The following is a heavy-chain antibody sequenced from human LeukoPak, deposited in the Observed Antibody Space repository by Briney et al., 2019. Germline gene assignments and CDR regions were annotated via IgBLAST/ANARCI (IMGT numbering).Heavy chain of an antibody. J-gene: IGHJ6*02. Sequence: SETLSLTCTVSGGSISSYYWSWIRQPPGKGLEWIGYIYYSGSTNYNPSLKSRVTISVDTSKNQFSLKLSSVTAADTAVYYCARGAHYDFWSGYYGYGMDVWGQGTTVTVSS. D-gene: IGHD3-3*01. CDR2: IYYSGST. CDR3: ARGAHYDFWSGYYGYGMDV. CDR1: GGSISSYY. V-gene: IGHV4-59*01.